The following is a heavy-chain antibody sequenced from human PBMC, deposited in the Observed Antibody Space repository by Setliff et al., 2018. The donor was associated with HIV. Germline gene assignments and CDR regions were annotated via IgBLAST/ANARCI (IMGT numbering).Heavy chain of an antibody. J-gene: IGHJ4*02. V-gene: IGHV4-4*07. D-gene: IGHD7-27*01. CDR2: IFASGST. CDR1: GGSFSSYH. CDR3: ARVLRGTWGGPPYYFDY. Sequence: SETLSLTCTVSGGSFSSYHWSWIRHPAGKGLEWIGHIFASGSTKYNPSLESRVTMSVDTSRTQFYLKLRSVTAADTAVYYCARVLRGTWGGPPYYFDYWGQGALVTVSS.